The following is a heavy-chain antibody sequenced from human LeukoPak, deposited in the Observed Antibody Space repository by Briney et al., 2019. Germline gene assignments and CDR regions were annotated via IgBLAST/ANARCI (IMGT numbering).Heavy chain of an antibody. CDR3: AKADGSYKTLIDY. V-gene: IGHV3-23*01. CDR2: ISGSGGST. D-gene: IGHD3-10*01. Sequence: GGSLRLSCAASGFTFTICAMNWVRQAPGKGLERVSGISGSGGSTYYADSVKGRFTISRDSSKSTVYLQMSSLRAEDTAVYYCAKADGSYKTLIDYWGQGTLVTVSS. CDR1: GFTFTICA. J-gene: IGHJ4*02.